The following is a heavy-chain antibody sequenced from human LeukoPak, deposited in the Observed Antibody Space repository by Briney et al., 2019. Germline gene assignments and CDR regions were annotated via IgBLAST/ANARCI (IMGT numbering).Heavy chain of an antibody. Sequence: SETLSLTCTASGYTISSDTYWGWIRQPPEKGQVWIASLYNCRGTYYIQYLKSRATISKDTSKNQFSLSLSTVTAADTAVYYCVRGPTTVQGGGFDYWGQGTLVTVSP. CDR3: VRGPTTVQGGGFDY. J-gene: IGHJ4*02. D-gene: IGHD2-15*01. CDR2: LYNCRGT. V-gene: IGHV4-38-2*02. CDR1: GYTISSDTY.